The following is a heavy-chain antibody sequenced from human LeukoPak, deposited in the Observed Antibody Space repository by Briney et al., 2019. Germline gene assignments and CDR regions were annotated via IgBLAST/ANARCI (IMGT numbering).Heavy chain of an antibody. J-gene: IGHJ6*02. V-gene: IGHV1-46*01. CDR3: ARGARYGYYYYYGMDV. D-gene: IGHD5-18*01. Sequence: ASVKVSCKASGYTFTSYYMHWVRQAPGQGLEWMGIINPSGGSTSYAQKFRGRVTMTRDTSTSTVYMELSSLRSEDTAVYYCARGARYGYYYYYGMDVWGQGTTVTVSS. CDR1: GYTFTSYY. CDR2: INPSGGST.